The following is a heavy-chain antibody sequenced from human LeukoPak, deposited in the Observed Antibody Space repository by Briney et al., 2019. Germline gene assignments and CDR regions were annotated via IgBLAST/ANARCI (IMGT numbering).Heavy chain of an antibody. V-gene: IGHV3-23*01. CDR3: ARFANGDFGWLDF. J-gene: IGHJ4*02. CDR1: GFTFTSYA. D-gene: IGHD4-17*01. Sequence: GGSLRLSCAASGFTFTSYAVSWVRQAPGKGLEWVSSISGGGDNTYYVDSVKGRFTISRDSSKKTLYLQMNSLRAEDTAIYYCARFANGDFGWLDFWGQGTLVTVSS. CDR2: ISGGGDNT.